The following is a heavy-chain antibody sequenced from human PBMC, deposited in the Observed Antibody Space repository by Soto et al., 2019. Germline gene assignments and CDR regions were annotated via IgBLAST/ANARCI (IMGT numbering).Heavy chain of an antibody. J-gene: IGHJ4*02. CDR1: GGSFSGYY. CDR3: ARSSYYYDSSGYAQSSFDY. V-gene: IGHV4-34*01. CDR2: INHSGST. Sequence: SETLSLTCAVYGGSFSGYYWSWIRQPPGKGLECIGEINHSGSTNYNPSLKSRVTISVDTSKNQFSLKLSSVTAADTAVYYCARSSYYYDSSGYAQSSFDYWGQGTLVTVST. D-gene: IGHD3-22*01.